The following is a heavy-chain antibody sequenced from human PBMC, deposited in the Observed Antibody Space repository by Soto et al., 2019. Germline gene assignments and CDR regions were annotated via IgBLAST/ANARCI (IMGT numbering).Heavy chain of an antibody. V-gene: IGHV3-7*03. CDR3: ATDARGGSGY. D-gene: IGHD1-26*01. CDR2: IKQDGSEK. Sequence: EVQLVESGGGLVQPGGSLRLSCAASGFTFSSNWMHWVRRVPGRGLVWVANIKQDGSEKYYVDSVKGRFTISRDNAKNSLYLQMNSLRAEDTAVYYCATDARGGSGYWGQGTLVTVSS. CDR1: GFTFSSNW. J-gene: IGHJ4*02.